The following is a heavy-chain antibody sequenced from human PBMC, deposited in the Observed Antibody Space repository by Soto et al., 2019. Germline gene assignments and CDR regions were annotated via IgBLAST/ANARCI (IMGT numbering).Heavy chain of an antibody. CDR1: GFIFSNYA. V-gene: IGHV3-23*01. D-gene: IGHD2-21*01. CDR2: ISGSLGST. Sequence: GGSLRLSCAASGFIFSNYAMSWVRQAPGKGLEWVSSISGSLGSTYYADSVKGRLTISRDSSENTVFLQMNSLRVDDTAVYYCAKAGKVKYYFDFWGQGTLVTVYS. J-gene: IGHJ4*02. CDR3: AKAGKVKYYFDF.